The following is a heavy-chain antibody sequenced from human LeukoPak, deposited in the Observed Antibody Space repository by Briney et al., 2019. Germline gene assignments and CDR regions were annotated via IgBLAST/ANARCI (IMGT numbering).Heavy chain of an antibody. CDR2: ISSSSTTI. CDR3: ARGPYKDFWSGYSDY. CDR1: GFTFSSYS. J-gene: IGHJ4*02. Sequence: GGSLRLSCSASGFTFSSYSMNWVRQAPGKGLEWVSYISSSSTTIYYADSVKGRFTISRDNAKNSLYLQMNSLRVADTAVYYCARGPYKDFWSGYSDYWGQGTLVTVSS. D-gene: IGHD3-3*01. V-gene: IGHV3-48*01.